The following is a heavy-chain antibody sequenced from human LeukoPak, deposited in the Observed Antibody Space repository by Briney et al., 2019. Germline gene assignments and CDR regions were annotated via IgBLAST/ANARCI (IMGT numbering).Heavy chain of an antibody. D-gene: IGHD6-19*01. CDR2: ISAYNGNT. Sequence: DSVKVSCKASGYTFTSYGISWVRQAPGQGLEWMGWISAYNGNTNYAQKLQGRVTMTTDTSTSTAYMELRSLRSDDTAVYYCARGDLSSGWYYFDYWGQGTLVTVSS. V-gene: IGHV1-18*01. CDR1: GYTFTSYG. CDR3: ARGDLSSGWYYFDY. J-gene: IGHJ4*02.